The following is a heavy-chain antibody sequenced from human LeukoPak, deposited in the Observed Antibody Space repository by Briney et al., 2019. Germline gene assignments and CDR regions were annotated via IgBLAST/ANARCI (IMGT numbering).Heavy chain of an antibody. J-gene: IGHJ5*02. CDR1: GYSISSGYY. V-gene: IGHV4-38-2*01. D-gene: IGHD6-6*01. CDR2: IYHSGST. Sequence: PSETLSLTCAVSGYSISSGYYWGWIRQPPGKGLEWIGSIYHSGSTYYNSSLKSRVTISVDTSKNQFSLKLSSVTAADTAVYYCARGPSSSDWFDPWGQGTLVTVSS. CDR3: ARGPSSSDWFDP.